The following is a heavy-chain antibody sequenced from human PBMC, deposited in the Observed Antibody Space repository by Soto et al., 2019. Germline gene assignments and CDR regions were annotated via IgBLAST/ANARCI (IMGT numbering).Heavy chain of an antibody. CDR1: GFTFSSYA. J-gene: IGHJ4*02. D-gene: IGHD6-25*01. V-gene: IGHV3-23*01. CDR3: ATLLRWQRLY. Sequence: GGSLRLSCAASGFTFSSYAMSWVRQAPGKGLEWVSAISGSGGSTYYAESVKGRFTISRDNSKNTLYLQMNSLRAEDTAVYYCATLLRWQRLYWGQGTLVTVSS. CDR2: ISGSGGST.